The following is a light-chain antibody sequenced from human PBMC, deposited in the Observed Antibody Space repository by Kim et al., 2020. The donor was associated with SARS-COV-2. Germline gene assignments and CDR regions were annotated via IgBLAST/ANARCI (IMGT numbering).Light chain of an antibody. J-gene: IGKJ3*01. Sequence: VSPGERATLSCRASQSLNNKVAWYQQKPGQAPRLLIQDASTRATGIPARFSGSGSGTAFTLTISSLQSEDFAVYYCQHYSKWPFTFGPGTKVDIK. CDR3: QHYSKWPFT. CDR2: DAS. CDR1: QSLNNK. V-gene: IGKV3-15*01.